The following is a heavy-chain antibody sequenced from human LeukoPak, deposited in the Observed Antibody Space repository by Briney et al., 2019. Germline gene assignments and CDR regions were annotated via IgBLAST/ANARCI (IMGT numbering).Heavy chain of an antibody. D-gene: IGHD3-22*01. CDR2: TRNKANSYTT. Sequence: PGGSLRLSCAASGFTFSDHYMDWVRQAPGKGLEWVGRTRNKANSYTTEYAASVKGRFTITRDDSKNSLYLQMNSLKTEDTAVYYCAIGLSGYYDLDYWGQGTLVTVSS. J-gene: IGHJ4*02. V-gene: IGHV3-72*01. CDR3: AIGLSGYYDLDY. CDR1: GFTFSDHY.